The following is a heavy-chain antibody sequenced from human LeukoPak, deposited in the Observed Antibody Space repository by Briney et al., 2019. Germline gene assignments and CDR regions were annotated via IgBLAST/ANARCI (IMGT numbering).Heavy chain of an antibody. J-gene: IGHJ4*02. V-gene: IGHV1-8*03. Sequence: ASVKVSCKASGYTFTNFDINWVRQATGQGLEWMGWMNPNTGNAGYAQKFQDRVTITWDASITTAYMDLSSLRSEDTAVYYCARDPSTYYYDSSGYFNGDYWGQGTLVTVSS. CDR2: MNPNTGNA. CDR1: GYTFTNFD. CDR3: ARDPSTYYYDSSGYFNGDY. D-gene: IGHD3-22*01.